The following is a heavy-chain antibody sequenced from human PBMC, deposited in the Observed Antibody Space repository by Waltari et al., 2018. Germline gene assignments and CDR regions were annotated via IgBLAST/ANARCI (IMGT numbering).Heavy chain of an antibody. V-gene: IGHV1-24*01. Sequence: QVQLVQSGAEVKKPGASVKVSCRVSGYSLTESALHWVRQAPGKGLEWLGGFDPEYGEAVYAQEFQGRVTMTEDTSKDTAYMELSSLTYEDTAVYYCTRDRVGYCSGGTCYSRWFDPWGQGTLVT. CDR2: FDPEYGEA. CDR3: TRDRVGYCSGGTCYSRWFDP. J-gene: IGHJ5*02. D-gene: IGHD2-15*01. CDR1: GYSLTESA.